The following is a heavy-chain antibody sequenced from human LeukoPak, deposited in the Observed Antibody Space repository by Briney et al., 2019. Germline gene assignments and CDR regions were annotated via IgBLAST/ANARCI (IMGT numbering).Heavy chain of an antibody. J-gene: IGHJ4*02. Sequence: HPGGSLRLSCAASGFTFSSYGMHWVRQAPGKGLEWVAVISYDGSNKYYADSVKGRFTISRDNAKNSLYLQMNSLRAEDTAVYYCARDREQWLVRRFDYWGQGALVTVSS. CDR1: GFTFSSYG. CDR3: ARDREQWLVRRFDY. CDR2: ISYDGSNK. D-gene: IGHD6-19*01. V-gene: IGHV3-30*03.